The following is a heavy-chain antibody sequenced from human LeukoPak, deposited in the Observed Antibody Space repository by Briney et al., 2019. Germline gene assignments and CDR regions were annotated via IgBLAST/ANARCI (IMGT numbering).Heavy chain of an antibody. CDR2: LFHTGNT. Sequence: NPSETLSLTCTVSGDSITNHYWNWIRQPPGKGLEWIGILFHTGNTDYNPSLKSRVTISIRTSKNQFSLRLSSVTAADTAVYYCARTQMYFDILTGHHKYFDYWGQGILVTVSS. CDR3: ARTQMYFDILTGHHKYFDY. CDR1: GDSITNHY. V-gene: IGHV4-59*11. D-gene: IGHD3-9*01. J-gene: IGHJ4*02.